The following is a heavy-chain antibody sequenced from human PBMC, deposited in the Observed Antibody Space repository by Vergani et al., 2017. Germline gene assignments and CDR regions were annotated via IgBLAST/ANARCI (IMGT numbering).Heavy chain of an antibody. V-gene: IGHV1-69*04. CDR2: IIPILGIA. CDR1: GGTFSSYA. CDR3: ARDLRGSYYGATTGYYYMDV. J-gene: IGHJ6*03. D-gene: IGHD1-26*01. Sequence: QVQLVQSGAEVKKPGSSVKVSCKASGGTFSSYAISWVRQAPGQGLEWMGRIIPILGIANYAQKFQGSVTITADKSTSTAYMELSSLRSEDTAVYYCARDLRGSYYGATTGYYYMDVWGKGTTVTVSS.